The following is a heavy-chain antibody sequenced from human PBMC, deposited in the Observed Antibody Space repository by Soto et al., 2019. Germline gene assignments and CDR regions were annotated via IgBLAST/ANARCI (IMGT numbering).Heavy chain of an antibody. V-gene: IGHV4-39*01. D-gene: IGHD2-15*01. CDR2: IYYSGST. J-gene: IGHJ6*02. Sequence: SETLSLTCTVSGGSISSSSYYWGWIRQPPGKGLEWIGSIYYSGSTYYNPSLKSRVTISVDKSKNQFSLKLSSVTAADTAVYYCARRWREPVVAATSHGYYYYGMDVWGQGTTVTVSS. CDR3: ARRWREPVVAATSHGYYYYGMDV. CDR1: GGSISSSSYY.